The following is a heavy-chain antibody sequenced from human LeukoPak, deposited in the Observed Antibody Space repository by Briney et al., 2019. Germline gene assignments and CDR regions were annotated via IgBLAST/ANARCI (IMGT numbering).Heavy chain of an antibody. CDR1: GGSFSGYY. CDR3: ARVGSSWSDAVDY. V-gene: IGHV4-34*01. J-gene: IGHJ4*02. D-gene: IGHD6-13*01. Sequence: SETLSLTCAVYGGSFSGYYWSWIRQPPGKGLEWIGEIYHSGSTNYNPSLKSRVTISVDKSKNQFSLKLSSVTAADTAVYYCARVGSSWSDAVDYWGQGTLVTVSS. CDR2: IYHSGST.